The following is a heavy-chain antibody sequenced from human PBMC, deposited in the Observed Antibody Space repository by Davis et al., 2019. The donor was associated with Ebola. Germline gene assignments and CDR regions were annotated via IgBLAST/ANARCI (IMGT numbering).Heavy chain of an antibody. CDR2: IIPHFGIV. Sequence: SVKVSCKASGYTFISYYFHWVRQAPGQGLEWMGRIIPHFGIVNYAQKFQGRVTITADKSASTAYMELSSLTTDDTAVYYCAEGQGETSLGEYAFDIWGQGTMVSVSS. J-gene: IGHJ3*02. CDR1: GYTFISYY. CDR3: AEGQGETSLGEYAFDI. D-gene: IGHD3-3*02. V-gene: IGHV1-69*02.